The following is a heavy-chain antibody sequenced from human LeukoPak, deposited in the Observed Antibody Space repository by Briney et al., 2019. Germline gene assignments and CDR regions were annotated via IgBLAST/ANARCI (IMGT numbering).Heavy chain of an antibody. V-gene: IGHV1-18*01. Sequence: GASLEVSCKASGYTFTSVGFSWVRQAPGQGLDWMGWISGNNGNREYAQRFQGRVSMTTDTSTSTAYMELRSVRSDDTAVYYCARVGCTGGRCTGNWFDPWGQGTPVTVSS. D-gene: IGHD2-15*01. CDR2: ISGNNGNR. CDR1: GYTFTSVG. CDR3: ARVGCTGGRCTGNWFDP. J-gene: IGHJ5*02.